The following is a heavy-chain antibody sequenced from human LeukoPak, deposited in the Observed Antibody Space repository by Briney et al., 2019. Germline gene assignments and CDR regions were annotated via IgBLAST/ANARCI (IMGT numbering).Heavy chain of an antibody. J-gene: IGHJ3*02. D-gene: IGHD5-24*01. CDR1: GYSISSGYF. Sequence: ASETLSLTCTVSGYSISSGYFWGWIRPPPGKGLEWIGIIYHSGSTYYNPSLKSRVTISVDTSKNQFSLKLSSLTAADTAVYYCARAERWLQFNDAFDIWGQGTMVTVSS. CDR3: ARAERWLQFNDAFDI. V-gene: IGHV4-38-2*02. CDR2: IYHSGST.